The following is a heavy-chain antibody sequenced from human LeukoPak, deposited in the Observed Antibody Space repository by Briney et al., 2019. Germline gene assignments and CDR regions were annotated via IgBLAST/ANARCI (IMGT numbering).Heavy chain of an antibody. V-gene: IGHV3-30*02. CDR1: GFTLSGHA. Sequence: GGSLRLSCTASGFTLSGHAMHWVRQAPGKGLEWVAFIRYEGSNKYYADSVKGRFTISRDNSKNTLYLQMNSLRAEDTAAYYCAKDGIPGYYDILTCTVGYFDYWGQGTLVTVSS. CDR3: AKDGIPGYYDILTCTVGYFDY. J-gene: IGHJ4*02. CDR2: IRYEGSNK. D-gene: IGHD3-9*01.